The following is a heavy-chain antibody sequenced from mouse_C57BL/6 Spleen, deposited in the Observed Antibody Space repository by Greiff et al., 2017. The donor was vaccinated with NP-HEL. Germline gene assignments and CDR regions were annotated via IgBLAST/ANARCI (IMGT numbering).Heavy chain of an antibody. Sequence: EVKLQESGPELVKPGASVKISCKASGYSFTGYYMNWVKQSPEKSLEWIGEINPSTGGTTYNQKFKAKATLTVDKSSSTAYMQLKSLTSEDSAVYYCAREYYSNLFDYWGQGTTLTVSS. CDR1: GYSFTGYY. V-gene: IGHV1-42*01. D-gene: IGHD2-5*01. CDR2: INPSTGGT. J-gene: IGHJ2*01. CDR3: AREYYSNLFDY.